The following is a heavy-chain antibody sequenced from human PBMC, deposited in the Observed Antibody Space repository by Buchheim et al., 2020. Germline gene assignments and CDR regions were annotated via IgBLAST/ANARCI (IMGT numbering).Heavy chain of an antibody. CDR3: AKGLFSSGWSPFDY. CDR2: INFSGGTT. Sequence: EVQLLESGGNLVQPGGSLRLPCAALGFSFSSQTMIWVRQAPGKGLEWLSGINFSGGTTYADSVKGRFTSPRDNSKKTLYLQMNSLRVEDTAVYFCAKGLFSSGWSPFDYCGQGTL. CDR1: GFSFSSQT. V-gene: IGHV3-23*01. J-gene: IGHJ4*02. D-gene: IGHD6-19*01.